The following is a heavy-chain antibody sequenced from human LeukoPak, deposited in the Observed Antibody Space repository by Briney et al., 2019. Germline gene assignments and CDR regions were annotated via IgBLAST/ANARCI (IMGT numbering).Heavy chain of an antibody. CDR3: ARHPRYCSSTSCSPYYYYMDV. D-gene: IGHD2-2*01. J-gene: IGHJ6*03. CDR1: GGSISSSSYY. V-gene: IGHV4-39*01. CDR2: TYYTGST. Sequence: SETLSLTCNVSGGSISSSSYYWVWIRQPPGKGLEWIGTTYYTGSTYYNPSLKSRVTISVDTSKNQFSLKLSSVTAADTAVYYCARHPRYCSSTSCSPYYYYMDVWGKGTTVTVSS.